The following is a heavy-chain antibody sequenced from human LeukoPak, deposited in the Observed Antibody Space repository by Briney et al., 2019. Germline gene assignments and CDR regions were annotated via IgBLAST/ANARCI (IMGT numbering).Heavy chain of an antibody. D-gene: IGHD3-22*01. J-gene: IGHJ4*02. CDR1: GFTFSRYW. CDR3: AGVISGYDSSGYRDY. Sequence: PGGSLRLSCVASGFTFSRYWMHWVRQTPSKGLVWVSRINSAGSSTSYADPVQGRFTISRDNAKNTLYLQMNSLRAEDTAIYYCAGVISGYDSSGYRDYWGQGTLVTVSS. CDR2: INSAGSST. V-gene: IGHV3-74*01.